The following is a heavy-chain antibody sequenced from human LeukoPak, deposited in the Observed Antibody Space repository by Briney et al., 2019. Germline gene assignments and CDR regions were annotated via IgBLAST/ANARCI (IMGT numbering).Heavy chain of an antibody. CDR3: VGDQVDDTGYLR. J-gene: IGHJ4*02. D-gene: IGHD3-9*01. CDR2: TVGGGDGT. CDR1: GFTFSSTS. V-gene: IGHV3-23*01. Sequence: GGSLRLSCAASGFTFSSTSMSWVRQAPGKGLEWVAVTVGGGDGTYYADSVKGRFTISRDNSKNTLYLQMSSLRAEDTAVYYCVGDQVDDTGYLRWGQGTRVTVSA.